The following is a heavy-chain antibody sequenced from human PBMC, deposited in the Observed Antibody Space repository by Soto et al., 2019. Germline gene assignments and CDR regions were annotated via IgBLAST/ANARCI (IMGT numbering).Heavy chain of an antibody. Sequence: ASVKVSCKASGYTFTSYGISWVRQAPGQGLEWMGWISAYNGNTNYAQKLQGRVTMTTDTSTSTAYMELRSLRSDDTAVYYCARDSIVATINYYYYYGMDVWGQGTTVTVSS. CDR3: ARDSIVATINYYYYYGMDV. J-gene: IGHJ6*02. D-gene: IGHD5-12*01. CDR1: GYTFTSYG. V-gene: IGHV1-18*01. CDR2: ISAYNGNT.